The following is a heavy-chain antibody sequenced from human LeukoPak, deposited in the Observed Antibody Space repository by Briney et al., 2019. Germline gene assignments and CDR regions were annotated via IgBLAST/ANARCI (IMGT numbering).Heavy chain of an antibody. CDR3: ARDSRVTNGDY. Sequence: ASVKVSXKTSGYTFTGYYMHWVRQAPGQGLEWVGLVNPKNGDTKYAQKFQGRVTMTRDTSVSTVYMELSRLRSDDTAVYYCARDSRVTNGDYWGQGTLVTVSS. CDR2: VNPKNGDT. V-gene: IGHV1-2*02. J-gene: IGHJ4*02. CDR1: GYTFTGYY. D-gene: IGHD3-10*01.